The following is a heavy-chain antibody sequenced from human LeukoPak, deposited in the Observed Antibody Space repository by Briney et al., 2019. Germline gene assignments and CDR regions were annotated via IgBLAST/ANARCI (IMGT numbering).Heavy chain of an antibody. CDR1: GFTFSSYC. J-gene: IGHJ4*02. CDR3: ARGDGYGY. Sequence: GGSLRLSCAASGFTFSSYCFHWVRQAPGKGLEWVANIKQDGSEKYYVDSVKGRFTIARDNAKNSLYLQLNSLRAEDAAVYYCARGDGYGYWGQGTLVTVSS. V-gene: IGHV3-7*01. D-gene: IGHD2-21*02. CDR2: IKQDGSEK.